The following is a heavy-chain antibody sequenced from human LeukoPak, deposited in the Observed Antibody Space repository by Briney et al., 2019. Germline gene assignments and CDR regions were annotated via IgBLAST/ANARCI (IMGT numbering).Heavy chain of an antibody. CDR1: GCTFSGTGWY. J-gene: IGHJ4*02. D-gene: IGHD3-10*01. CDR3: ARDGPAQMVDLDY. V-gene: IGHV1-2*02. CDR2: IHPNNGDT. Sequence: AASVKVSCKASGCTFSGTGWYLYWLRQAPGQGLECMGWIHPNNGDTAYAQKFEGRVAMTRDTSISTAYMELRRLRPDDTAVYFCARDGPAQMVDLDYWGQGTLVTVSS.